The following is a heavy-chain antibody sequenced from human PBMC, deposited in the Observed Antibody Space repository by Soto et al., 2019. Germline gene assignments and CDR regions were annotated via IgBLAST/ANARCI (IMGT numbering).Heavy chain of an antibody. CDR2: INPATGAA. Sequence: QLHLVQSGAVVKKPGASVTVSCSASGYPVTAYYMHWVRQAPGRGLEWMGGINPATGAAKYTQTFSGRVTMPRDPSPITVFMELGGLTSEYPAAFYCARGGGVGVAGSAAFDMWGQGTLVTVSS. CDR1: GYPVTAYY. J-gene: IGHJ3*02. V-gene: IGHV1-2*02. CDR3: ARGGGVGVAGSAAFDM. D-gene: IGHD3-3*01.